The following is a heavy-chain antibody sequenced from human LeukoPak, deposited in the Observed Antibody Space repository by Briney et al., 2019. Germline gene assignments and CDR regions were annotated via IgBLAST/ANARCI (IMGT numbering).Heavy chain of an antibody. V-gene: IGHV6-1*01. Sequence: SQTLSLTCAISGDSISSNSAAWNWIRQSPSRGLEWLGRTYYRSKWYYDYVVSLKSRITIIPDTSKNQFSLQLSSVTPEDTAVYYCAGGTYSGYDSWGQGTLVTVSS. J-gene: IGHJ5*02. CDR3: AGGTYSGYDS. D-gene: IGHD5-12*01. CDR2: TYYRSKWYY. CDR1: GDSISSNSAA.